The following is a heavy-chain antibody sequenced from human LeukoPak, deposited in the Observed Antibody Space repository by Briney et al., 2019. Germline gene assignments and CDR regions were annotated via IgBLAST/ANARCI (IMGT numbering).Heavy chain of an antibody. J-gene: IGHJ4*02. CDR3: ARDRVQIWSYVGTFDS. V-gene: IGHV3-30-3*01. CDR2: VSYDGTKI. CDR1: GFTFSSYT. D-gene: IGHD5-18*01. Sequence: GGSLRLSCAASGFTFSSYTMQWVRQAPGKGLEWVALVSYDGTKINYADSVKGRFTMSRDISKNTLYLQMNSLKPEDTAVYYCARDRVQIWSYVGTFDSWGQGTLVTVSS.